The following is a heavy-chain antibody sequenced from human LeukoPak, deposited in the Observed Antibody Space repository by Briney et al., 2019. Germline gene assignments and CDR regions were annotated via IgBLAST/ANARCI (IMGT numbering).Heavy chain of an antibody. J-gene: IGHJ6*03. Sequence: SETLSLTCTVSGDSISSYYWSWIRQPPGKGLEWIGYIYYSGSTNYNPSLKSRVTISVDTSKNQFSLKLSSVTAADTAVYYCARERSYGEHYYYYYMDVWGKGTTVTISS. CDR1: GDSISSYY. D-gene: IGHD4-17*01. V-gene: IGHV4-59*01. CDR2: IYYSGST. CDR3: ARERSYGEHYYYYYMDV.